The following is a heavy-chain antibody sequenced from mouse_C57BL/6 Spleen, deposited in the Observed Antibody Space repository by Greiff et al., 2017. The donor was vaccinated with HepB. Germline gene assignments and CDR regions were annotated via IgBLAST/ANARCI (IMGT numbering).Heavy chain of an antibody. J-gene: IGHJ4*01. V-gene: IGHV1-78*01. CDR3: ARSGLGLGLGHGSPYYAMDY. D-gene: IGHD1-1*01. CDR1: GYTFTDHT. Sequence: QVQLQQSDAELVKPGASVKISCKVSGYTFTDHTIHWMKQRPEQGLEWIGYIYPRDGSTKYNEKFKGKATLTADKSSSTAYMQLNSLTSEDSAVYFCARSGLGLGLGHGSPYYAMDYWGQGTSVTVSS. CDR2: IYPRDGST.